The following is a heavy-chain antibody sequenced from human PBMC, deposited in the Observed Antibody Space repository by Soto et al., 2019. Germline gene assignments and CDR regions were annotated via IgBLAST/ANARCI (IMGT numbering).Heavy chain of an antibody. CDR1: GFAFSTYG. J-gene: IGHJ5*01. Sequence: LRLSCAASGFAFSTYGLHWVRQAPGKGLEWVALISYDGGDFYYADSVKGRFTISRDNSKHTLSLQMDSLRVEDTAVYYCAKDFGAWSDSWGQGTLVTVSS. V-gene: IGHV3-30*18. D-gene: IGHD3-10*01. CDR3: AKDFGAWSDS. CDR2: ISYDGGDF.